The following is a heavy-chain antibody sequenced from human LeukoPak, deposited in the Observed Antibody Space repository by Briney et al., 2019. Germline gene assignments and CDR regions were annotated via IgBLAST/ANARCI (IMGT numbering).Heavy chain of an antibody. CDR1: GGTFSSYA. Sequence: ASVKVSCKASGGTFSSYAISWVRQAPGQGLEWMGWISAYNGNTNYAQKLQGRVTMTTDTSTSTAYMELRSLRSDDTAVYYCARGHSKTKYYYYYMDVWGKGTTVTISS. V-gene: IGHV1-18*01. CDR3: ARGHSKTKYYYYYMDV. CDR2: ISAYNGNT. D-gene: IGHD5-18*01. J-gene: IGHJ6*03.